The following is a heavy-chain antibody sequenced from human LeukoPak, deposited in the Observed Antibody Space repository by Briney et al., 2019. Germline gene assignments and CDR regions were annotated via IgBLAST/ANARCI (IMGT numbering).Heavy chain of an antibody. CDR3: ARGRTDRGFGEFRNYFDY. V-gene: IGHV4-34*01. J-gene: IGHJ4*02. CDR1: GGSFSGYY. Sequence: PSETLSLTCAVYGGSFSGYYWSWIRQPPGKGLEWIGEINHSGTTNYNPSLKSRVTISVDTSKNQFSLKLSSVTAADTAVYYCARGRTDRGFGEFRNYFDYWGQGTLVTVSS. CDR2: INHSGTT. D-gene: IGHD3-10*01.